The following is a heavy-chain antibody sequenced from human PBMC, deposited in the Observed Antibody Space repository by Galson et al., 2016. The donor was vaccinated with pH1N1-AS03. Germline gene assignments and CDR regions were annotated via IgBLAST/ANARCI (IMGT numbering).Heavy chain of an antibody. CDR3: ARSTHVNERLDF. Sequence: PALVKPTQTLTLTCTFSGFSLSTGGVHVAWIRQPPGKALEWLALIFWDGETRYRPSLRSRLTITKDTSKNQVVLTMTNMDPVDTATYYCARSTHVNERLDFCGQGTLVSVSS. CDR1: GFSLSTGGVH. V-gene: IGHV2-5*02. J-gene: IGHJ4*02. CDR2: IFWDGET.